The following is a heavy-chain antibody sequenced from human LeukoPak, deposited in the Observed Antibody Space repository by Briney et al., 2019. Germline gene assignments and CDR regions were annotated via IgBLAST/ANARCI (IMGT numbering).Heavy chain of an antibody. CDR1: GGSFSGYY. Sequence: SETLSLTCAVYGGSFSGYYWSWIRQPPGKGLEWIGEINHSGSTNYNPSLESRVTISVDTSKNQFSLKLSSVTAADTAVYYCARGPRGWGIVVVPAASNGMDVWGQGTTVTVSS. CDR2: INHSGST. J-gene: IGHJ6*02. CDR3: ARGPRGWGIVVVPAASNGMDV. D-gene: IGHD2-2*01. V-gene: IGHV4-34*01.